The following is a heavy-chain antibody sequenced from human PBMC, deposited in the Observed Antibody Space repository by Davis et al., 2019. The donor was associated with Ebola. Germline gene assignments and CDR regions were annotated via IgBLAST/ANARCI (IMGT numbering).Heavy chain of an antibody. CDR1: GGSISGYY. D-gene: IGHD4-17*01. CDR3: AGYGDYFLG. Sequence: SETLSLTCTVSGGSISGYYWNWIRQPPGKGLDWLGYIYYSGSTNYNPSLKSRVTISVDTSRNQFSLNLSSVTAADTAVYYCAGYGDYFLGWGQGTLVTVSS. CDR2: IYYSGST. J-gene: IGHJ4*02. V-gene: IGHV4-59*12.